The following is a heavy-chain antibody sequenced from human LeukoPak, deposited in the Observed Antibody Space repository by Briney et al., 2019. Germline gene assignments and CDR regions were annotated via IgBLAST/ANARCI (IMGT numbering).Heavy chain of an antibody. V-gene: IGHV4-59*01. Sequence: ASETLSLTCDVNSGSFSGYYWSWIRQPPGKGLEWIGNIYYSGSTNYNPSLKSRVTISVDTSKNQFSLKLSSVTAADTAVYYCTRGSIAYYYMDVWGKGTTVTISS. D-gene: IGHD3-22*01. J-gene: IGHJ6*03. CDR3: TRGSIAYYYMDV. CDR1: SGSFSGYY. CDR2: IYYSGST.